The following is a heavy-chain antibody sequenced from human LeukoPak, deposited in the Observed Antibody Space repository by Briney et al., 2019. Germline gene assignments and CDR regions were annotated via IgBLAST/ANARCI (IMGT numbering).Heavy chain of an antibody. CDR3: AREGHGDFSFDY. J-gene: IGHJ4*02. D-gene: IGHD4-17*01. Sequence: PGGSLRLSCAAAGFTFSSDSMNWVRQAPGKGLGWVSSISSSNIYYTDSVKGRFTISRDNANNSLYLQMNSLRAEDTAVYYCAREGHGDFSFDYWGQGTLVTVSS. CDR1: GFTFSSDS. V-gene: IGHV3-21*01. CDR2: ISSSNI.